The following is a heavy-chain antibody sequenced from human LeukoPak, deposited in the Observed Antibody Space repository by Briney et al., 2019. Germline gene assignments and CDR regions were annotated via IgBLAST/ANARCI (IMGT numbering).Heavy chain of an antibody. Sequence: GGSLRLSCAASGFTFSSYAMSWVRQAPGKGLEWVSGISGSGTGGRTYYADSVKGRFTISRDNSKNTLYLQMNSLRAEDTAVYYCAKAGSIRFDYWGQGTLVTVSS. D-gene: IGHD1-26*01. CDR3: AKAGSIRFDY. J-gene: IGHJ4*02. CDR2: ISGSGTGGRT. CDR1: GFTFSSYA. V-gene: IGHV3-23*01.